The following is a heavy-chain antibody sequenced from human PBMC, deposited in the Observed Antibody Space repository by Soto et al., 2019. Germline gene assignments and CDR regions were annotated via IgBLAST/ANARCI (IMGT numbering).Heavy chain of an antibody. J-gene: IGHJ4*02. D-gene: IGHD5-18*01. CDR3: ARDKGADTGAIDY. Sequence: EVQLVESGGGLVQSGGSLRLSCAASGFTFSNYEMNWVRQAPGTGLEWLSYISSSGSNIYYADSVKGRFTISRDNAKNSLYLQRNSLRAEDTAVYYGARDKGADTGAIDYWGQGTLVTVSS. CDR1: GFTFSNYE. V-gene: IGHV3-48*03. CDR2: ISSSGSNI.